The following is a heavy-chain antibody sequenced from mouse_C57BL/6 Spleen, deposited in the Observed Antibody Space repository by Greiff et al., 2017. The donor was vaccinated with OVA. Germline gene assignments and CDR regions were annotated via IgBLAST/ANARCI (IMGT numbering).Heavy chain of an antibody. Sequence: EVQLVESGGGLVKPGGSLKLSCAASGFTFSDYGMHWVRQAPEKGLEWVAYISSGSSTIYYADTVKGRFTISRDNAKNTLFLQMTSLRSEDQAMYYCARKVFDNNYGYYFYYWGQGTTLTVSS. D-gene: IGHD2-5*01. CDR2: ISSGSSTI. J-gene: IGHJ2*01. CDR1: GFTFSDYG. V-gene: IGHV5-17*01. CDR3: ARKVFDNNYGYYFYY.